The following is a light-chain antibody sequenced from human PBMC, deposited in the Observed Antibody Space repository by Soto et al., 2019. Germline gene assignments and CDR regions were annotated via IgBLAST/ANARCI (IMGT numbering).Light chain of an antibody. CDR2: EAS. V-gene: IGKV2-28*01. J-gene: IGKJ1*01. Sequence: VIIQTRLALPLLPGQPACFSWRSSQGPLQSNRYNYLDWYLQKPGKAPKLLIYEASNLQSGVPYRFRGGGSGTEFTLTISRLEPEDVATYYCQHYGSAPQTFGQGTKVDI. CDR1: QGPLQSNRYNY. CDR3: QHYGSAPQT.